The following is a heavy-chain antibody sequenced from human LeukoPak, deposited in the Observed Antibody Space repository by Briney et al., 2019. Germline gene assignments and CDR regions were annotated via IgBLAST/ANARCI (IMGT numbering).Heavy chain of an antibody. J-gene: IGHJ4*02. CDR3: ARRKHYYFDY. CDR2: IFHRGGT. V-gene: IGHV4-30-4*01. D-gene: IGHD3-3*02. Sequence: SETLSLTCTDDSISSGDYYWNWIRQPPGKGLEWIGYIFHRGGTSYNPSLKSRILFSVDTSQNQFSLKLNSVTAADTAVYYCARRKHYYFDYWGQGTLVTVSS. CDR1: DSISSGDYY.